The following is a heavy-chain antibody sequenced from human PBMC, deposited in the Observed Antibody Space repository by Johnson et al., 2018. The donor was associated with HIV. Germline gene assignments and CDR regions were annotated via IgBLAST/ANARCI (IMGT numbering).Heavy chain of an antibody. V-gene: IGHV3-30*04. CDR3: ARAGVVFSTASHDAFDI. Sequence: QVQLVESGGGVVQPGRSLRLSCAASGFTFSSYAMHWVRQAPGKGLAWVAVISYDGSNKYYADSVKGRFTISRDNSKNTLYLQMNSLGAEDTAVYYCARAGVVFSTASHDAFDIWGQGTMVTVSS. D-gene: IGHD2-21*01. J-gene: IGHJ3*02. CDR1: GFTFSSYA. CDR2: ISYDGSNK.